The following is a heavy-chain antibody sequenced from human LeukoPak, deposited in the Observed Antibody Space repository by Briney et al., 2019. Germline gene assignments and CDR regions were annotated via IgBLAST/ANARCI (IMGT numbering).Heavy chain of an antibody. CDR1: GGSISSYY. J-gene: IGHJ6*03. Sequence: PSETLSLTCTVSGGSISSYYWSWIRQPPGKGLEWIGCIYYSGSTYYNPSLKSRITISVDTSKNQFSLKLSSVTAADTAVYYCASLYCSSTSCYIPIWNYYYMDVWGKGTTVTASS. CDR3: ASLYCSSTSCYIPIWNYYYMDV. D-gene: IGHD2-2*02. V-gene: IGHV4-59*04. CDR2: IYYSGST.